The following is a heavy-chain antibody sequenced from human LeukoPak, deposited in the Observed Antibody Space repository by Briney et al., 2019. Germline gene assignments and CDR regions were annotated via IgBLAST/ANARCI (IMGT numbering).Heavy chain of an antibody. V-gene: IGHV4-39*07. Sequence: SETLSLTCTVSGGSISSSSYYWGWIRQPPGKGLEWIGSIYYSGSTYYNPSLKSRVTISVDTSKNQFSLKLSSVTAADTAVYYCARGEYSSPIDYWGQGTLVTVPS. CDR2: IYYSGST. D-gene: IGHD6-6*01. CDR1: GGSISSSSYY. CDR3: ARGEYSSPIDY. J-gene: IGHJ4*02.